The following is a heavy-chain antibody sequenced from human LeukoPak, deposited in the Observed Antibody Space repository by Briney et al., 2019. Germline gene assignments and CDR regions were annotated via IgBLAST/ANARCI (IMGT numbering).Heavy chain of an antibody. CDR2: ISYIGST. Sequence: SETLSLTCAVSDDSFSSHYWTWVRQPPGKGLEWIGYISYIGSTNYNPSLKSRVTISIDTSKNHFSLKLSSVTAADTAVYYCARDLVTVTKGFDIWGQGTMVSVSS. D-gene: IGHD4-17*01. V-gene: IGHV4-59*11. CDR1: DDSFSSHY. CDR3: ARDLVTVTKGFDI. J-gene: IGHJ3*02.